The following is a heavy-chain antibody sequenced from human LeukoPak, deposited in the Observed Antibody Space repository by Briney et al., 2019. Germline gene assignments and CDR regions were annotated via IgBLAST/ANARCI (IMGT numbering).Heavy chain of an antibody. J-gene: IGHJ6*02. D-gene: IGHD2/OR15-2a*01. CDR2: IYDSGST. CDR1: GGSISSYY. Sequence: PSETLSLTCTVSGGSISSYYWTWIRQPPGKGLEWIGYIYDSGSTNYNPSLKSRVTISVDTSKNQFSLRLSSVTAADTAVYYCARGTFKDGLDVWGQGTTVTVSS. V-gene: IGHV4-59*08. CDR3: ARGTFKDGLDV.